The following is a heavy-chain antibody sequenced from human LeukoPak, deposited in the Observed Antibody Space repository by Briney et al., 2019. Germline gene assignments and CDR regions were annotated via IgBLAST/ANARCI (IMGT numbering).Heavy chain of an antibody. D-gene: IGHD2-15*01. J-gene: IGHJ4*02. CDR1: GFTFRSYE. V-gene: IGHV3-48*03. CDR2: ISSSGKTK. Sequence: GGSLRLSCAASGFTFRSYEMNWIRQTPGKGLEWVAYISSSGKTKHHADSVKGRFTISRDNAKNSLYLQMNSLRAEDTAVYYCAREGAAANFDYWGQGTLVTVSS. CDR3: AREGAAANFDY.